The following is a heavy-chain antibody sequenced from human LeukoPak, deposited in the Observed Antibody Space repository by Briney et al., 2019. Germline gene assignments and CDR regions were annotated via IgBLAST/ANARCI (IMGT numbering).Heavy chain of an antibody. CDR2: IYTSGST. J-gene: IGHJ5*02. CDR1: GGSISSGSYY. D-gene: IGHD3-3*01. Sequence: SQTLSLTCTVSGGSISSGSYYWSWIRQPAGKGLEWIGRIYTSGSTNYNPSLKSRVTISVDTSKNQFSLKLSSVTAADTAVYYCARGGYYDFWSGYYRGPYGWFDPWGQGTLVTVSS. CDR3: ARGGYYDFWSGYYRGPYGWFDP. V-gene: IGHV4-61*02.